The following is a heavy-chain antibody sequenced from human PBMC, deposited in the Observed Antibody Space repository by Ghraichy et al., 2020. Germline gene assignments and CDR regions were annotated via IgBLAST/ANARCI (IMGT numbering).Heavy chain of an antibody. CDR1: GFTFSSYA. J-gene: IGHJ4*02. CDR3: ARASVVTASFDY. D-gene: IGHD2-21*02. Sequence: GGSLRLSCAASGFTFSSYAMHWVRQAPGKGLEWVAVISYDGSNKYYADSVKGRFTISRDNSKNTLYLQMNSLRAEDTAVYYCARASVVTASFDYWGQGTLVTVSS. CDR2: ISYDGSNK. V-gene: IGHV3-30-3*01.